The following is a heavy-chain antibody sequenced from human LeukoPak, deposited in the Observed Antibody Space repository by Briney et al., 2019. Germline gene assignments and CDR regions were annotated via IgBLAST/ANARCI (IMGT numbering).Heavy chain of an antibody. J-gene: IGHJ3*02. CDR3: ARGGPTDAFDI. V-gene: IGHV4-39*07. Sequence: SETLSLTCTVSGGSISSSSYYWGWIRQPPGKGLEWIGSIYYSGSTYYNPSLKSRVTISVDTSKNQFSLKLSSVTAADTAVYYCARGGPTDAFDIWGQGTMVTVSS. CDR2: IYYSGST. D-gene: IGHD3-16*01. CDR1: GGSISSSSYY.